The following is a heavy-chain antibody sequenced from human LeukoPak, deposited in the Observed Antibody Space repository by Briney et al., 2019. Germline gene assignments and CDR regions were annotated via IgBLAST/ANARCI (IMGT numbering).Heavy chain of an antibody. J-gene: IGHJ4*02. CDR1: GGTFSSYA. D-gene: IGHD5-18*01. CDR3: ANVKGCSYCSSWYYFDY. V-gene: IGHV1-69*05. Sequence: ASVKVSCKASGGTFSSYAISWVRQAPGQGLEWMGRIIPIFGTANYAQKFQGRVTITTDESTSTAYMELSSLRSEDTAVYYCANVKGCSYCSSWYYFDYWGQGTLVTVSS. CDR2: IIPIFGTA.